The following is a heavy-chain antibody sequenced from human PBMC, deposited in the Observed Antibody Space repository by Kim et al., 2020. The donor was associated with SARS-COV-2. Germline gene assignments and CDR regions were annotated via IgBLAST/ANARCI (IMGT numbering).Heavy chain of an antibody. CDR2: GST. V-gene: IGHV4-34*01. Sequence: GSTHYTPSLKSRVTLTDATSKNQFSLKRRAVTDADTAVYYCATGYYYFGYWGQGTLVTVSS. D-gene: IGHD3-9*01. J-gene: IGHJ4*02. CDR3: ATGYYYFGY.